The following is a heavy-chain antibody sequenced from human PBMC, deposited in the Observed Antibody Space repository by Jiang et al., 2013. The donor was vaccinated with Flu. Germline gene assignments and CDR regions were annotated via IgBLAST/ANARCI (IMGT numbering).Heavy chain of an antibody. J-gene: IGHJ4*02. D-gene: IGHD4-17*01. Sequence: VQLVESGGGLVEPGGSLRLSCAASGFTFSSYAMSWVRQAPGKGLEWVSAISGGGSSTYYADSVKGRFTISRDNSKNTLFLQMNSLRAEDTAVYYCAKDVSYGDYVMYYFDYWGQGTLVTVSS. CDR2: ISGGGSST. V-gene: IGHV3-23*04. CDR1: GFTFSSYA. CDR3: AKDVSYGDYVMYYFDY.